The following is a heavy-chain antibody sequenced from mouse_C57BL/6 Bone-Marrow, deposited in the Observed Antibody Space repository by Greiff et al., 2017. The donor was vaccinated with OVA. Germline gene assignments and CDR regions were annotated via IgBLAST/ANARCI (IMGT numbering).Heavy chain of an antibody. V-gene: IGHV1-59*01. J-gene: IGHJ4*01. CDR3: AREGLYYGNYVGYYAMDY. CDR2: IDPSDSYT. CDR1: GYTFTSYW. Sequence: VQLQQPGAELVRPGTSVKLSCKASGYTFTSYWMHWVKQRPGQGLEWIGVIDPSDSYTNYNQKFKGKATLTVDTSSSTAYMQLSSLTSEDSAVYYCAREGLYYGNYVGYYAMDYLGQGTSVTVSS. D-gene: IGHD2-1*01.